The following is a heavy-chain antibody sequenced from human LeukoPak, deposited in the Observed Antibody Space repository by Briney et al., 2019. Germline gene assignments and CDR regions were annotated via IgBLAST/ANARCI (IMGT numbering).Heavy chain of an antibody. CDR2: ISSSSSYI. CDR3: ARLIRSITMVRGVSYYYYMDV. V-gene: IGHV3-21*01. CDR1: GFTFSSYS. Sequence: GGSLRLSCAASGFTFSSYSMNWVRQAPGKGLEGGSSISSSSSYIYYADSVKGRCTISRDNAKDSLYLQMNSLRAEDTAVYYCARLIRSITMVRGVSYYYYMDVWGKGTTVTVSS. J-gene: IGHJ6*03. D-gene: IGHD3-10*01.